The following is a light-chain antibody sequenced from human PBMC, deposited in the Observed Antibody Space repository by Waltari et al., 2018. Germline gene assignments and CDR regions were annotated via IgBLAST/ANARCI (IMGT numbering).Light chain of an antibody. Sequence: SALTQPAPVSGSPGQSITVSCTGSTSNFVASNYLSWYQQLPGKPPTLIIFYVTNRPSGVSNRFSGAKSGNTASLTISGLRAEDQADYYCASFRDGRTFVFGTGTRVTVL. V-gene: IGLV2-14*03. CDR2: YVT. CDR3: ASFRDGRTFV. CDR1: TSNFVASNY. J-gene: IGLJ1*01.